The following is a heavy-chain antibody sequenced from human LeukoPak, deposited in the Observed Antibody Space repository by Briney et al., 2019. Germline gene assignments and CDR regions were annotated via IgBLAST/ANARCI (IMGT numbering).Heavy chain of an antibody. CDR2: IVVGSGHT. V-gene: IGHV1-58*02. D-gene: IGHD1-26*01. CDR1: GFTFTESA. CDR3: AAPGRGGSYDFDY. Sequence: SVKVSCKASGFTFTESAIQWVRQARGQRLEWIGWIVVGSGHTNYAQKFQERVTITRDMSTSTAYMELSSLRSDDTAVYYCAAPGRGGSYDFDYWGQGTLVAVSS. J-gene: IGHJ4*02.